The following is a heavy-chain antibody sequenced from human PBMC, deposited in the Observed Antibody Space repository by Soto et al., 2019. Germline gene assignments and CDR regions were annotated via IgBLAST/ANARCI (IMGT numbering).Heavy chain of an antibody. CDR2: ISYDGSNK. Sequence: QVQLVESGGGVVQPGRSLRLSCAASGFTFSSYGMHWVRQAPGKGLEWVAVISYDGSNKYYADSVKGRFTISRDNSKKTLYLQMNSLRAEDSAVYYCAKPDYGWGQGTLVTVSS. D-gene: IGHD4-17*01. V-gene: IGHV3-30*18. J-gene: IGHJ4*02. CDR3: AKPDYG. CDR1: GFTFSSYG.